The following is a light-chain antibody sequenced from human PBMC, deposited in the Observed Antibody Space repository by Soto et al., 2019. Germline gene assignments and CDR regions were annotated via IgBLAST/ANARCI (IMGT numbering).Light chain of an antibody. CDR1: TSNIGTHT. CDR2: SDN. Sequence: QSVLTQSPSASGTPGQSVSISCSGSTSNIGTHTVNWYQHVPGTAPKLLIYSDNQRPSAVPGRFSGSKSGTSASLAISGLLSEDGADYYCATWDDSLNVVFGGGTKLTVL. J-gene: IGLJ2*01. V-gene: IGLV1-44*01. CDR3: ATWDDSLNVV.